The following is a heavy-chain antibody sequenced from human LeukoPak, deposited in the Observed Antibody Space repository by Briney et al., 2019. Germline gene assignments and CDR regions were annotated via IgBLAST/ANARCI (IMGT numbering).Heavy chain of an antibody. D-gene: IGHD1-26*01. V-gene: IGHV3-21*01. J-gene: IGHJ3*02. CDR3: ARGSPLGADDAFDI. CDR2: ISSSSSYI. Sequence: ETLSLTCVVSGGSISSSHWWSWVRQAPGKGLEWVSSISSSSSYIYYADSVKGRFTISRDNAKNSLYLQMNSLRAEDTAVYYCARGSPLGADDAFDIWGQGTMVTVSS. CDR1: GGSISSSHW.